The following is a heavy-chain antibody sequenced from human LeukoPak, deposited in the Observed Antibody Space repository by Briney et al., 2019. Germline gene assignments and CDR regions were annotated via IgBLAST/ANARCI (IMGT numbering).Heavy chain of an antibody. CDR3: ARGAYGDYDS. J-gene: IGHJ5*01. CDR2: ISAGADST. CDR1: AFTFSSYA. D-gene: IGHD4-17*01. V-gene: IGHV3-23*01. Sequence: GGSLRLSCAASAFTFSSYAMSWVRQALGKGLEGVSAISAGADSTYYADSVQGRFPISQDNSKNTLYARLGDLRPQDTAVYFCARGAYGDYDSWGQGTLVTVSS.